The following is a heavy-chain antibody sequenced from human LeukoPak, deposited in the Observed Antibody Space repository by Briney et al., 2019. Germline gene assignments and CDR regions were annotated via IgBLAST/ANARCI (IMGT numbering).Heavy chain of an antibody. Sequence: SETLSLTCTVSGDSISNYYWSWIRQPPGKGLEWIGYIYYSGSTNYNPPLKSRVTISVDTSKNQFSLKLSSVTAADTALYYCARGYGSGSHYFDYWGQGSLVTVSS. CDR3: ARGYGSGSHYFDY. CDR2: IYYSGST. J-gene: IGHJ4*02. V-gene: IGHV4-59*01. CDR1: GDSISNYY. D-gene: IGHD3-10*01.